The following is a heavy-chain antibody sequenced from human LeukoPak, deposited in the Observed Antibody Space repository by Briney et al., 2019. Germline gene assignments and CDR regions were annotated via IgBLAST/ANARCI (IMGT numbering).Heavy chain of an antibody. CDR2: IYSGGST. Sequence: GVSLRLSCAASGFTVRSNYMSWVRQAPGKGLEWVSAIYSGGSTYYADSVKGRFTISRDDSKNTLYLQMNSLRAEDTAVYYCASRDGYNYNWGQGTLVIVSS. V-gene: IGHV3-53*01. J-gene: IGHJ4*02. CDR1: GFTVRSNY. D-gene: IGHD5-24*01. CDR3: ASRDGYNYN.